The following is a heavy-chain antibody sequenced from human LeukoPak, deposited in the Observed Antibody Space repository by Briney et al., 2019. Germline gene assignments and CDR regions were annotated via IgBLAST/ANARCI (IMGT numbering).Heavy chain of an antibody. V-gene: IGHV3-23*01. CDR2: ISGSGGST. D-gene: IGHD1-26*01. CDR3: AKEVGVSWELLRVHY. Sequence: GGSLRLSCAASGFTFSSYAMSWVRQAPGKGLEWVSVISGSGGSTYYADSVKGRFTISRDNSKNTLYLQMNSLRNEDTAVYYCAKEVGVSWELLRVHYLGQGTLVTVSS. J-gene: IGHJ4*02. CDR1: GFTFSSYA.